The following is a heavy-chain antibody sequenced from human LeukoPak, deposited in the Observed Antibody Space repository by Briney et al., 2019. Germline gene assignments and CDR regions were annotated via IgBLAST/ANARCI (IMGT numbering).Heavy chain of an antibody. Sequence: GGSLRLSCAASGFTFSSYAMHWVRQAPGKGLEWVAFIRYDENNKYYADSVKGRFTISRDNSKNTLYLQMNSLRAEDTAVYYCAKDKSDIVVVPAAIFDYWGQGTLVTVSS. D-gene: IGHD2-2*01. CDR2: IRYDENNK. J-gene: IGHJ4*02. CDR1: GFTFSSYA. V-gene: IGHV3-30*02. CDR3: AKDKSDIVVVPAAIFDY.